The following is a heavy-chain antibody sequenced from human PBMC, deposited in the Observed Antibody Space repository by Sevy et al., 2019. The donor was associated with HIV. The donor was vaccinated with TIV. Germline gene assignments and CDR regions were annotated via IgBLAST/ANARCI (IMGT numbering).Heavy chain of an antibody. Sequence: SETLSLTCAVYGGSFSAYFWSWIRQPPGKGLEWIGEINHSGSTNYTPSLKSRVTISVGSSQNQVSLKLRSVTAADTAVYYCARGRSYNWFDPWGQGTLVTVSS. J-gene: IGHJ5*02. CDR2: INHSGST. CDR1: GGSFSAYF. V-gene: IGHV4-34*01. CDR3: ARGRSYNWFDP.